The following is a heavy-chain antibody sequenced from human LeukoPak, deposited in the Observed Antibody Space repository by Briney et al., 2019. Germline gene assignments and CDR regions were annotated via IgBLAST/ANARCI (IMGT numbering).Heavy chain of an antibody. CDR3: ARGAYGGWTYYYYYGMDV. CDR2: INHSGST. D-gene: IGHD6-19*01. V-gene: IGHV4-34*01. Sequence: PSETLSPTRAVYGGSFSGYYWSWIRQPPGKGLEWIGEINHSGSTNYNPSLKSRVTISVDTSKNQFSLKLSSVTAADTAVYYCARGAYGGWTYYYYYGMDVWGQGTTVTVSS. J-gene: IGHJ6*02. CDR1: GGSFSGYY.